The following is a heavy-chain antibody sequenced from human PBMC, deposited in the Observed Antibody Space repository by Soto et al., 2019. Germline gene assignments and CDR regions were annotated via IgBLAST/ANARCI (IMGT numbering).Heavy chain of an antibody. D-gene: IGHD5-12*01. CDR2: IIPIFGTA. CDR3: ARVEVATGYYYYYGMDV. V-gene: IGHV1-69*01. J-gene: IGHJ6*02. Sequence: QVQLAQSGAEVKKPGSSVKVSCKASGGTFSSYAISWVRQAPGQGLEWMGGIIPIFGTANYAQKFQGRVTITADESTSTAYMELSSLRSEDTAVYYCARVEVATGYYYYYGMDVWGQGTTVTVSS. CDR1: GGTFSSYA.